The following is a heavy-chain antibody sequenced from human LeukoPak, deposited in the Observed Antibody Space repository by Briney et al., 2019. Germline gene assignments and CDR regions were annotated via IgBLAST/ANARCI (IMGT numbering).Heavy chain of an antibody. J-gene: IGHJ6*02. D-gene: IGHD3-3*01. CDR2: LNPSGGST. CDR1: GYTFTSYG. Sequence: ASVKVSCKASGYTFTSYGISWVRQAPGQELEWMEILNPSGGSTSYAQKFQGRVTMTRDTSTSTVYMELSSLRSEDTAVYYCARASYYDFWSGYSPVWGMDVWGQGTTVTVSS. V-gene: IGHV1-46*01. CDR3: ARASYYDFWSGYSPVWGMDV.